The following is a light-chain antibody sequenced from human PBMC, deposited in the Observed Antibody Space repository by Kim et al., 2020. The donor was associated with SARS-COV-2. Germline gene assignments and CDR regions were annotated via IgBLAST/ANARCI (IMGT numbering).Light chain of an antibody. J-gene: IGKJ4*01. Sequence: ATINCKSSQSVLYSSNNQNYLAWYQQKPGQPPKLLIYWASTRESGVPDRFSASGSGTDFTLTISSLQAEDVAVYYCQQYYRTPPTFGGGTKVDIK. CDR3: QQYYRTPPT. CDR1: QSVLYSSNNQNY. CDR2: WAS. V-gene: IGKV4-1*01.